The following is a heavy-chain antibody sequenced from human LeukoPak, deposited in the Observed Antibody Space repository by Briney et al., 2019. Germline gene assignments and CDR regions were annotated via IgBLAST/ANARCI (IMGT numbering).Heavy chain of an antibody. CDR2: INHSGST. J-gene: IGHJ4*02. Sequence: PSETLSLTCAVYGGSFSGYYRSWIRQPPGKGLEWIGEINHSGSTNYNPSLKSRVTISVDTSKNQFSLKLSSVTAADTAVYYCATRDSSGQYWGQGTLVTVSS. D-gene: IGHD6-19*01. V-gene: IGHV4-34*01. CDR3: ATRDSSGQY. CDR1: GGSFSGYY.